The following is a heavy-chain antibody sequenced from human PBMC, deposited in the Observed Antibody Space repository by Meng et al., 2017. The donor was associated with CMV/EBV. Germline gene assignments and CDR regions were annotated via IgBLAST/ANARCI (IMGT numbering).Heavy chain of an antibody. V-gene: IGHV4-39*01. D-gene: IGHD7-27*01. CDR2: IYYSGST. CDR3: ARGTANWGLYFDY. J-gene: IGHJ4*02. Sequence: SETLSLTCTVSGGSISSSSYYWGWIRQPPGKGLAWIGSIYYSGSTYYNPSLKSRVTISVDTSKNQFSLKLSSVTAADTAVYYCARGTANWGLYFDYWGQGTLVTVSS. CDR1: GGSISSSSYY.